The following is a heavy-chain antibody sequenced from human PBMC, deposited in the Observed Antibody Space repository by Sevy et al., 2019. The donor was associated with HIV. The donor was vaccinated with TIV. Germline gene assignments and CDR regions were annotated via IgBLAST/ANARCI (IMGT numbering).Heavy chain of an antibody. V-gene: IGHV3-9*01. CDR2: ISWNSGSI. Sequence: GGSLRLSCAASGFTFDDYAMHWVRQAPGKGLEWVSGISWNSGSIGYADSLKGRFTISRDNAKNSLYLQMNSLRAEDTALYYCAKALDSSGYLVLDYWGQGTLVTVSS. J-gene: IGHJ4*02. CDR3: AKALDSSGYLVLDY. D-gene: IGHD3-22*01. CDR1: GFTFDDYA.